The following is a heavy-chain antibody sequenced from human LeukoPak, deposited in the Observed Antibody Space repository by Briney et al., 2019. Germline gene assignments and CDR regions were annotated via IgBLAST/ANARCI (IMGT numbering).Heavy chain of an antibody. CDR3: AREGMVRGVIWWFDP. D-gene: IGHD3-10*01. CDR1: GGSISSYY. J-gene: IGHJ5*02. CDR2: IYTSGST. Sequence: SETLSLTCTVSGGSISSYYWSWIRQPAGKGLEWIGRIYTSGSTNYNPSLKSRVTMSVDTSKNQFFLKLSSVTAADTAVYYCAREGMVRGVIWWFDPWGQGTLVTVSS. V-gene: IGHV4-4*07.